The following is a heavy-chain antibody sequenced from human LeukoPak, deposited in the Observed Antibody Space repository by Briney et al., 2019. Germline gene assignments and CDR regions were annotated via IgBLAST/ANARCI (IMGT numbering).Heavy chain of an antibody. CDR3: ARERVTMVRGLSGMDV. D-gene: IGHD3-10*01. Sequence: SETLSLTCAVYGGSFSGYYWSWIRQPPGKGLEWIGEINHSGSTNYNPSLKSRVTISVDTSKNQFSLKLSSVTAADTDVYYCARERVTMVRGLSGMDVWGQGTTVTVSS. CDR2: INHSGST. CDR1: GGSFSGYY. J-gene: IGHJ6*02. V-gene: IGHV4-34*01.